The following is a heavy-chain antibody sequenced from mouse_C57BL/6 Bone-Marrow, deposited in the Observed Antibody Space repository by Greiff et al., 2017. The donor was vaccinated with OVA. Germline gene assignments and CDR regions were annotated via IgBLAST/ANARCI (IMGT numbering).Heavy chain of an antibody. V-gene: IGHV5-4*03. CDR2: ISDGGSYT. J-gene: IGHJ4*01. CDR3: ARVPFTTVVATNAMDY. CDR1: GFTFSSYA. D-gene: IGHD1-1*01. Sequence: EVKLMESGGGLVKPGGSLKLSCAASGFTFSSYAMSWVRQTPEKRLEWVATISDGGSYTYYPDNVKGRFTISRDNAKNNLYLQMSHLKSEDTAMYYCARVPFTTVVATNAMDYWGQGTSVTVSS.